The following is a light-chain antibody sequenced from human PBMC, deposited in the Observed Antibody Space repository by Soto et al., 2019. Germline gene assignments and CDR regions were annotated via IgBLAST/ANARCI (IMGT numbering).Light chain of an antibody. J-gene: IGKJ5*01. CDR3: QQYGTSPPT. CDR1: QGVGSN. CDR2: GAS. Sequence: EIVLTQSPGTLSLSPGERATLSCRARQGVGSNLAWYQQKPGQAPRLLISGASTRATGIPDRFSGSGSGTDFTLTISRLEPEDFAVYYCQQYGTSPPTYGQGTRLEIK. V-gene: IGKV3-20*01.